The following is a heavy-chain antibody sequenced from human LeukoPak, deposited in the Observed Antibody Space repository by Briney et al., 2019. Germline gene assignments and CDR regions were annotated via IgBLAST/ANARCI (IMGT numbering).Heavy chain of an antibody. CDR1: GFTFGDYA. V-gene: IGHV3-49*04. Sequence: GGSLRLSCTASGFTFGDYAMSWVRQAPGKGLEWVGFIRSKAYGGTTEYAASVKGRFTISRDDSKSIAYLQMNSLRAEDTAVYYCAKDLGIVGKRPELDYWGQGTLVTVSS. J-gene: IGHJ4*02. D-gene: IGHD1-26*01. CDR2: IRSKAYGGTT. CDR3: AKDLGIVGKRPELDY.